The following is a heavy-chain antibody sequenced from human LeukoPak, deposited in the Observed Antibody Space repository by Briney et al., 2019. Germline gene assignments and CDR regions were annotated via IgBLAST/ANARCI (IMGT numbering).Heavy chain of an antibody. CDR2: ISAYNGDT. D-gene: IGHD3-22*01. CDR3: ARDRSIVSYYDSSGYYYWSNAFDI. V-gene: IGHV1-18*01. CDR1: GYTFTSYG. J-gene: IGHJ3*02. Sequence: AASVKVSCKASGYTFTSYGISWVRQAPGQGLEWMGWISAYNGDTNYAQKLQGRVTMTTDTSTSTAYMELRSLRSDDTAVYYCARDRSIVSYYDSSGYYYWSNAFDIWGQGTMVTVSS.